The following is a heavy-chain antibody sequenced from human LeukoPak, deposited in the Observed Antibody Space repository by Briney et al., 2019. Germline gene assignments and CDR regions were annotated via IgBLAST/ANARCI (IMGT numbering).Heavy chain of an antibody. D-gene: IGHD1-14*01. CDR1: GYSFSNYW. CDR2: IHPGNTDT. CDR3: ARHPTGFPNWFDP. Sequence: GESLKISCKGSGYSFSNYWIAWVRQMPGKGLEWMGSIHPGNTDTAYSPSFQGQVTLSADKSINTAYLQWSSPRASDTALYYCARHPTGFPNWFDPWGQGIFVTVSS. V-gene: IGHV5-51*01. J-gene: IGHJ5*02.